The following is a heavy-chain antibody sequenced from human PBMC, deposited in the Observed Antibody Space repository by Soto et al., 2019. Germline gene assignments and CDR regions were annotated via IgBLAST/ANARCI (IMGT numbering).Heavy chain of an antibody. CDR1: GFTFSSYW. V-gene: IGHV3-74*01. CDR3: ASKANTNSWFVGDY. Sequence: EVQLVESGGGLVQPGGSLRLSCAASGFTFSSYWMHWVRQAPGKGLVWVSRINGDGSSTNYADSVRGRFTISRDNAKNTLYLQMNSLRADDTAVYYCASKANTNSWFVGDYWGQGNLVTVSS. D-gene: IGHD6-13*01. CDR2: INGDGSST. J-gene: IGHJ4*02.